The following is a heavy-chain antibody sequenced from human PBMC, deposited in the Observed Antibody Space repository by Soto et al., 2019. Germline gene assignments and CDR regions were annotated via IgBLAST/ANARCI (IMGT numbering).Heavy chain of an antibody. D-gene: IGHD6-13*01. Sequence: GESLKISCKGSGYSFTSYWISCVRQMPGKGLEWMGRIDPSDSYTNYSPSIQGHVTISVDKSINTAYLQWSSLKASDTAMYYCARHMSSSWYDTFHIWGQGTMVTVSS. V-gene: IGHV5-10-1*01. CDR3: ARHMSSSWYDTFHI. J-gene: IGHJ3*02. CDR2: IDPSDSYT. CDR1: GYSFTSYW.